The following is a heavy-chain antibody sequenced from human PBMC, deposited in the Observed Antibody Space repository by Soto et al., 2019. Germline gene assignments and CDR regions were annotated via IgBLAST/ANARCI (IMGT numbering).Heavy chain of an antibody. CDR2: IIPVFAIT. J-gene: IGHJ4*02. CDR3: ARAKFHFDSDGSSFTTHFDH. D-gene: IGHD3-22*01. Sequence: QVQLVQSGAEVKKPGSSVKVSCSASGDTFSSYGISWVRQAPGQGLEWLGGIIPVFAITKYAQKFQGRITFPSHDSSRTTYMELSRLRSEDTAVYYCARAKFHFDSDGSSFTTHFDHWGQGTPVTFSS. CDR1: GDTFSSYG. V-gene: IGHV1-69*01.